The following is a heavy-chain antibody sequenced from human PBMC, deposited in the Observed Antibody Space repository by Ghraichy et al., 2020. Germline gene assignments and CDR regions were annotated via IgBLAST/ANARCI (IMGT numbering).Heavy chain of an antibody. CDR2: IYYTGST. CDR3: ARWGLLVPQYFDF. CDR1: GDSIASSSYY. V-gene: IGHV4-39*01. D-gene: IGHD2-21*01. Sequence: SETLSLTCIVSGDSIASSSYYWGWIRQPQGKGLEWIASIYYTGSTYYNPSLESRLTISVDTSKNQFSLRLSSVTAADTAVYYCARWGLLVPQYFDFWGQGTLVTVSS. J-gene: IGHJ4*02.